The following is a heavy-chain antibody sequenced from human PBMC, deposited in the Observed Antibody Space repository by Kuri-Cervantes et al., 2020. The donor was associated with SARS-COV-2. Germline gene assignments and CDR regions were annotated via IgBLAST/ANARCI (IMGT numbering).Heavy chain of an antibody. CDR2: ISYDGSNK. Sequence: GESLKISCAASGLTFSSYAMHWVRQAPGKGLEWVAVISYDGSNKYYADSVKGRFTISRDNSKNTLYLQMNSLRAEDTAVYYCARDLYMRRLDAFDIWGQGTMVTVSS. D-gene: IGHD1-1*01. CDR3: ARDLYMRRLDAFDI. V-gene: IGHV3-30-3*01. J-gene: IGHJ3*02. CDR1: GLTFSSYA.